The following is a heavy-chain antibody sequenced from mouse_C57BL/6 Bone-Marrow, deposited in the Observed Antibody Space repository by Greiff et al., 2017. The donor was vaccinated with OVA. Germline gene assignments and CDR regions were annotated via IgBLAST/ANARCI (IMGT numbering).Heavy chain of an antibody. CDR1: GYTFTDYY. D-gene: IGHD1-1*01. J-gene: IGHJ1*03. V-gene: IGHV1-19*01. CDR2: INPYNGGN. Sequence: EVQLQESGPVLVMPGASVKMSCKASGYTFTDYYMTWVKQSYGKSLEWIGVINPYNGGNSYNQKFKGKDTLTVDKYSSTAYMELNSLTSEDSAVYYCARERNYYGSSLYWYFDVWGKGTTVTVSS. CDR3: ARERNYYGSSLYWYFDV.